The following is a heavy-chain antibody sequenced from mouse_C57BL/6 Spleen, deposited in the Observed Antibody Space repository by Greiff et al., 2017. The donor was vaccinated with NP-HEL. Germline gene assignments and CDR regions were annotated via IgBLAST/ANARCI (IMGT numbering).Heavy chain of an antibody. CDR2: INPNNGGT. CDR1: GYTFTDYN. J-gene: IGHJ3*01. D-gene: IGHD2-1*01. V-gene: IGHV1-18*01. CDR3: AREGAYGNYAWFAY. Sequence: DVQLQESGPELVKPGASVKIPCKASGYTFTDYNMDWVKQSHGKSLEWIGDINPNNGGTIYNQKFKGKATLTVDKSSSTAYMELRSLTSEDTAVYYCAREGAYGNYAWFAYWGQGTLVTVSA.